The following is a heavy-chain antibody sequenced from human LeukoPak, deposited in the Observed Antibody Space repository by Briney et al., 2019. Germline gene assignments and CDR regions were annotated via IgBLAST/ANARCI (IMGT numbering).Heavy chain of an antibody. J-gene: IGHJ4*02. CDR1: GGSFSGYY. CDR2: INHSGST. D-gene: IGHD6-19*01. CDR3: ARGLRGRRVAVAGTRNDY. V-gene: IGHV4-34*01. Sequence: SETLSLTCAVYGGSFSGYYWSWIRQPPGKGLEWIGEINHSGSTNYNPSLKSRVTISVDTSKNQFSLKLSPVTAADTAVYYCARGLRGRRVAVAGTRNDYWGQGTLVTVSS.